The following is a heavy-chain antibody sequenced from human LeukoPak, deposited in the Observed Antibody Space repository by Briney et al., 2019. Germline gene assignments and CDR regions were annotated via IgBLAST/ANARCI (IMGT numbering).Heavy chain of an antibody. D-gene: IGHD4-17*01. J-gene: IGHJ4*02. Sequence: GGSLRLSCAASGFTFSSFSMNWVRQAPGKGLEWISYIASSSSSMYYADSVKGRFTISRDSAKNSLYLQMNSLTAEDTAVYYCARVIGSYGDSAYWGQGTLVTVSS. CDR2: IASSSSSM. CDR1: GFTFSSFS. V-gene: IGHV3-48*04. CDR3: ARVIGSYGDSAY.